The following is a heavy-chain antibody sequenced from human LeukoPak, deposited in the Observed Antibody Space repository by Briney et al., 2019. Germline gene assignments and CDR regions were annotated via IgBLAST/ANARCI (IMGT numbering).Heavy chain of an antibody. CDR2: IIPIFGTA. V-gene: IGHV1-69*01. J-gene: IGHJ3*02. CDR3: ARDQDPYYDSSGYYYGDAFDI. CDR1: GGTFSSYA. D-gene: IGHD3-22*01. Sequence: ASVKVSCKASGGTFSSYAISWVRQAPGQGLEWMGGIIPIFGTANYAQKFQGRVTITADESTSTAYMELSSLRSEDTAVYYCARDQDPYYDSSGYYYGDAFDIWGQGTMVTVSS.